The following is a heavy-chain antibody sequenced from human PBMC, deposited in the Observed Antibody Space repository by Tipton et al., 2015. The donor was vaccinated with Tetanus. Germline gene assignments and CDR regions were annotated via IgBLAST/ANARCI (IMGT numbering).Heavy chain of an antibody. CDR1: GGSISTYY. CDR3: ASRDFRGLDY. V-gene: IGHV4-59*01. J-gene: IGHJ4*02. D-gene: IGHD4-23*01. CDR2: IYYRGST. Sequence: TLSLTCTVSGGSISTYYWSWIRQPPGKGLEWIGYIYYRGSTNYYPSLKSRVTMSVDTSKNQFSLNLSSVTAADTAVYYCASRDFRGLDYWGQGTPVTVSS.